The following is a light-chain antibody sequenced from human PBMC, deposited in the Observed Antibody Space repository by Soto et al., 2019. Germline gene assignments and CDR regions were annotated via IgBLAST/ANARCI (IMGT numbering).Light chain of an antibody. V-gene: IGKV3-15*01. Sequence: DIVMTQSPATLSVSPGERVTLSCRARQSVGSNLAWYQQKPGQAPRLLIYGASTRATGIPARFSGSVSETEFTLTISSLQAEDSAVYFCQQYNNWPTWTFGQGTKVDI. CDR2: GAS. J-gene: IGKJ1*01. CDR1: QSVGSN. CDR3: QQYNNWPTWT.